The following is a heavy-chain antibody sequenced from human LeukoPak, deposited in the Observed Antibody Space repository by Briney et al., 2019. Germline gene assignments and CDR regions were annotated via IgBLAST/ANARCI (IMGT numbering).Heavy chain of an antibody. CDR2: ISYDGSKK. CDR3: ARDAATIVVWYYFDY. V-gene: IGHV3-30*01. Sequence: PGGSLRLSCAASGFTFSSSAMHWVRQAPGKGLEWVAIISYDGSKKYSADSVKGRFTISRDNSKNTLYLQMNSLRAEDTAVYYCARDAATIVVWYYFDYWGQGTLVTVSS. CDR1: GFTFSSSA. J-gene: IGHJ4*02. D-gene: IGHD3-10*01.